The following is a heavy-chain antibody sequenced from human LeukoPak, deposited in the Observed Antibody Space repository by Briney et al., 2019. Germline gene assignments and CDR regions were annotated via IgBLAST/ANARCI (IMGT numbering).Heavy chain of an antibody. CDR3: AREVGGFRNYYYYYMDV. Sequence: GGSLRLSCAASGFTFSSYWMHWVRQAPGKGLVWVSRINSDGSSTSYADSVKGRFTISRDNAKNSLYLQMNSLRAEDTAVYYCAREVGGFRNYYYYYMDVWGRGTTVTVSS. V-gene: IGHV3-74*01. CDR2: INSDGSST. CDR1: GFTFSSYW. D-gene: IGHD1-26*01. J-gene: IGHJ6*03.